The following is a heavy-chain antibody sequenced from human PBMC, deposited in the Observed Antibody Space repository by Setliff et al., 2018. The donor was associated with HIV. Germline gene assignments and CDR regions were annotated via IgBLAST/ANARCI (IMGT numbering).Heavy chain of an antibody. V-gene: IGHV1-46*01. CDR2: IDPSGGST. D-gene: IGHD4-17*01. Sequence: GASVKVSCKASGYTFTNYFVHWVRQAPGQGLEWMGIIDPSGGSTNYAQKFQGRLTMTSDTSTSTAYMELSSLRSEDTAVYYCARDHTVTTDDYWGQGTLVTVS. CDR1: GYTFTNYF. J-gene: IGHJ4*02. CDR3: ARDHTVTTDDY.